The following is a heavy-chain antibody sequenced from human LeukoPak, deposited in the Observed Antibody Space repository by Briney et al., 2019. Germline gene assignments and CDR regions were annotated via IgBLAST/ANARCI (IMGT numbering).Heavy chain of an antibody. V-gene: IGHV1-69*04. CDR1: GGTFSSYA. Sequence: LVKVSCKASGGTFSSYAISWVRQAPGQGLEWMGRIIPILGIANYAQKFQGRVTITADKSTSTAYMELRSLRSEDTAVYYCATWGCGGDCSEAFDIWGQGTMVTVSS. CDR2: IIPILGIA. J-gene: IGHJ3*02. CDR3: ATWGCGGDCSEAFDI. D-gene: IGHD2-21*02.